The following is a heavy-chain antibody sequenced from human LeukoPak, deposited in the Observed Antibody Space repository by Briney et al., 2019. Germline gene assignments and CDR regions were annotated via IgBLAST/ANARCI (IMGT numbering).Heavy chain of an antibody. J-gene: IGHJ3*02. V-gene: IGHV3-7*01. CDR1: GFTFSRHW. CDR2: IRQDGNWR. Sequence: PGGSLSLSCAASGFTFSRHWMSWVRQAPGKGLEWVAHIRQDGNWRHHVDSVKGRFTISIGNAKSSLYLQMNSLRADDTAVYYCARDVVPYTHYAFDSWGQGTMVTVPS. D-gene: IGHD2-8*01. CDR3: ARDVVPYTHYAFDS.